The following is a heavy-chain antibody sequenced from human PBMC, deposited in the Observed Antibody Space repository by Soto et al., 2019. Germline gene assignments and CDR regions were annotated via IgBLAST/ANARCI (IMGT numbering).Heavy chain of an antibody. J-gene: IGHJ6*02. CDR3: ARARMVRGVIYYYGMDV. V-gene: IGHV4-31*11. CDR2: IYYSGST. CDR1: GGSISSGGNY. D-gene: IGHD3-10*01. Sequence: QVQLQESGPVLVKSSQTLSLTCAVSGGSISSGGNYWSWIRQHPGKGLEWIGYIYYSGSTYYNPSLKSRVTISVDTSKNQFSLKLNSVTAADTAVYYCARARMVRGVIYYYGMDVWGQGTTVTVSS.